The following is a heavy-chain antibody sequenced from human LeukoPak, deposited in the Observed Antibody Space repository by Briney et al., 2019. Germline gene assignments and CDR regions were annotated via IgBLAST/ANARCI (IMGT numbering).Heavy chain of an antibody. D-gene: IGHD6-13*01. Sequence: ASVKVSCKASGYTFTGYYMHWVRQAPGQGLEWMGWMNPNSGNTGYAQKFQGRVTMTRNTSISTAYMELSTLRSEDTAVYYCARGSSSSWYGNYYYYMDVWGKGTTVTISS. V-gene: IGHV1-8*02. CDR3: ARGSSSSWYGNYYYYMDV. CDR2: MNPNSGNT. J-gene: IGHJ6*03. CDR1: GYTFTGYY.